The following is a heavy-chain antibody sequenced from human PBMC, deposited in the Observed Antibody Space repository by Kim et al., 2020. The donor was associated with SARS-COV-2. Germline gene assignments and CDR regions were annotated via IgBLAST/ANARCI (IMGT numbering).Heavy chain of an antibody. CDR3: VGHRCGGAFDF. J-gene: IGHJ3*01. Sequence: IYYADSVKSRFTMSRDNAKNSLYLQRSGLADDDTAVYVCVGHRCGGAFDFWGQGTLVTVSS. D-gene: IGHD3-16*02. V-gene: IGHV3-48*02. CDR2: I.